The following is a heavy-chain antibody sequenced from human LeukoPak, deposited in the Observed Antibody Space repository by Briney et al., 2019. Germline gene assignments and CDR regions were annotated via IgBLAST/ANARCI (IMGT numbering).Heavy chain of an antibody. CDR2: IRSKAYGGTT. CDR3: TRGRIQLWSYYYYYYMDV. Sequence: GGSLRLSCTASGFTFGDYAMSWVRQAPGKGLEWVGFIRSKAYGGTTEYAASVKGRFTISRDDSKSIAYLQMNSLKTEDTAVYYCTRGRIQLWSYYYYYYMDVWGKGTTVTVSS. V-gene: IGHV3-49*04. CDR1: GFTFGDYA. D-gene: IGHD5-18*01. J-gene: IGHJ6*03.